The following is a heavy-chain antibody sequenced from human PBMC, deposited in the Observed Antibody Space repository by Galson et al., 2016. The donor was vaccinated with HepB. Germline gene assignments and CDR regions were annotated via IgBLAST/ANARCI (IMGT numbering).Heavy chain of an antibody. Sequence: KVSCKASGCTFTGYYMHWVRQAPGQGLEWMGWINPNSGGTNYAQKFQGRVTMTRDTSISTAYMELSRLRSDDTAVYYCARDRADYYDDSGYPYNCFDPWGQGTLVTVSS. CDR3: ARDRADYYDDSGYPYNCFDP. CDR2: INPNSGGT. V-gene: IGHV1-2*02. J-gene: IGHJ5*02. CDR1: GCTFTGYY. D-gene: IGHD3-22*01.